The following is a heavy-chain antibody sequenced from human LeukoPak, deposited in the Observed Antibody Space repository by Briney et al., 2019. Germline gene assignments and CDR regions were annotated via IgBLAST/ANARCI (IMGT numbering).Heavy chain of an antibody. CDR3: ANGLGYYDSSGYLAY. Sequence: ASVKVSRKASGYTFTGYYMHWVRQAPGQGLEWMGWINPNSGGTNYAQKFQGRVTMTRDTSISTAYMELSRLRSDDTAVYYCANGLGYYDSSGYLAYWGQGTLVTVSS. CDR2: INPNSGGT. V-gene: IGHV1-2*02. D-gene: IGHD3-22*01. CDR1: GYTFTGYY. J-gene: IGHJ4*02.